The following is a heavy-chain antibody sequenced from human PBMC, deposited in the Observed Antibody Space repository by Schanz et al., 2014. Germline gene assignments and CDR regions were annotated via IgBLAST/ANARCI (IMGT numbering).Heavy chain of an antibody. D-gene: IGHD4-17*01. Sequence: QAQLMESGGGVVQPGTSLILSCSASGFSLNTYGIHWFRQPAGKGLEWVAVIWNNGATKYYADSVRGRFTISRDRFQNTLYLRMSSLRAEDAAVYYCARPRFDYGEVDYWGQGTLVTVSS. CDR2: IWNNGATK. V-gene: IGHV3-33*01. CDR3: ARPRFDYGEVDY. J-gene: IGHJ4*02. CDR1: GFSLNTYG.